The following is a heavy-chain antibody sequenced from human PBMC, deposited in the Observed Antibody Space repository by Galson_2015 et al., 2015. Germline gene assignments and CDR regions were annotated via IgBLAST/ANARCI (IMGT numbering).Heavy chain of an antibody. CDR3: ARLSYSSGWYSGFDD. V-gene: IGHV5-51*01. CDR1: GYSFPSYR. D-gene: IGHD6-19*01. CDR2: IHPGDSES. Sequence: QSGAEVKKPGESLKISCKGSGYSFPSYRIGWVRQMPGKGLEWMGIIHPGDSESRYSPSFQGQVTISADKSISTAYLHWSSLKASDTAMYYCARLSYSSGWYSGFDDWGQGTLVTVSP. J-gene: IGHJ4*02.